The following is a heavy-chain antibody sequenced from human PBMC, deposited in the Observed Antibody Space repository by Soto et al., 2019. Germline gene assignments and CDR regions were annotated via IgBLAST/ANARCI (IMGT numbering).Heavy chain of an antibody. CDR1: GGSFSGYY. CDR2: INYSGST. V-gene: IGHV4-34*01. J-gene: IGHJ6*01. Sequence: TLSLTCAVYGGSFSGYYWSWIRQPPGKGLEWIGEINYSGSTNYNPSLKSRVTISVDTSKNQFSLNLSSVTAADTALYYCARGKSGSSRMDVLGQGNTVTGS. CDR3: ARGKSGSSRMDV. D-gene: IGHD3-22*01.